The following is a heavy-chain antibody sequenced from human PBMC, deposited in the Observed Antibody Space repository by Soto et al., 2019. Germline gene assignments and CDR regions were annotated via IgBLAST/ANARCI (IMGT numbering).Heavy chain of an antibody. V-gene: IGHV3-53*01. CDR2: IYSDDNT. CDR3: ARDSNGDKYFDF. Sequence: DVQLVKSGGGLIQPGGSLRLSCAASGITATNGHMSWVRQAPGKGLEWVSVIYSDDNTYYADSVKGRFTISRDTSKNTVYLQMNSLRAEYTAVYYCARDSNGDKYFDFWDQGSLVTVSS. D-gene: IGHD4-17*01. J-gene: IGHJ4*02. CDR1: GITATNGH.